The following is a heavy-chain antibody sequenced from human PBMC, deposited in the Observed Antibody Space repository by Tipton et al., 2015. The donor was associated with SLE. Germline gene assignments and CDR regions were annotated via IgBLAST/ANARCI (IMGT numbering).Heavy chain of an antibody. V-gene: IGHV4-34*01. Sequence: TLSLTCAVYGGSFSGYYWSWIRQPPGKGLEWIGEINHSGSTTYNPSLKSRVTISVDTSKNQVSLSLRSVTAADTAVYYCARGGGPRGYYFDSWGQGTLVTVSS. D-gene: IGHD3-16*01. CDR1: GGSFSGYY. J-gene: IGHJ4*02. CDR2: INHSGST. CDR3: ARGGGPRGYYFDS.